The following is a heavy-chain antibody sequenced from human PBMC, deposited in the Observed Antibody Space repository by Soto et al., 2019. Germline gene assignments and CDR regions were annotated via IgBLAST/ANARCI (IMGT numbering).Heavy chain of an antibody. V-gene: IGHV4-39*01. CDR3: ARHPAYYDGSGYYHWFDP. D-gene: IGHD3-22*01. CDR2: TYHSGNT. Sequence: PSETLSFTCTVAGGSISSTTYYWRWTRQPPRKGLEWIGTTYHSGNTSYNPSLKSRVTVSVDTSKKQISLKLSSMTAADTAVYYCARHPAYYDGSGYYHWFDPWGQGTQVTVSS. CDR1: GGSISSTTYY. J-gene: IGHJ5*02.